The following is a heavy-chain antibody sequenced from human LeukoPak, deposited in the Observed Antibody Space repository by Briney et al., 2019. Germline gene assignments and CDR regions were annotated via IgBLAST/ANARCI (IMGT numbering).Heavy chain of an antibody. J-gene: IGHJ4*02. Sequence: GGSLRLSCAASGFTFRRYGMSWVRQAPGKGLEWVSSISGSGGSTYYADSVKGRFTVSRDNSKDTLYLQMNSLRAEDTAIYYCAKRMGATHLDDWGPGSLVTVSS. CDR1: GFTFRRYG. V-gene: IGHV3-23*01. CDR3: AKRMGATHLDD. D-gene: IGHD1-26*01. CDR2: ISGSGGST.